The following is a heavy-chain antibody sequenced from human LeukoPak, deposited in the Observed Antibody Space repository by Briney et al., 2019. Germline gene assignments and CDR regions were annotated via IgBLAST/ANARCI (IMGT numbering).Heavy chain of an antibody. D-gene: IGHD5-12*01. CDR2: IYYTGST. J-gene: IGHJ1*01. CDR3: ARDGGYSGYGEVYFQH. CDR1: GGSISGGGYY. Sequence: PSQTLSLTCTVSGGSISGGGYYWSWVRQFPGRGLEWIGYIYYTGSTYYNPSLKSRVSISVDTSKGQFSLHLSSVTAADTAVYYCARDGGYSGYGEVYFQHWGQGTLVTVSS. V-gene: IGHV4-31*02.